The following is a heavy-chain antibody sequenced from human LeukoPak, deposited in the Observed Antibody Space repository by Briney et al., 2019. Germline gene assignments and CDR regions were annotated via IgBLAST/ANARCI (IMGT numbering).Heavy chain of an antibody. CDR3: ARDGSEKYSGSYYGGFDY. V-gene: IGHV3-30-3*01. CDR2: ISYDGSNK. D-gene: IGHD1-26*01. CDR1: GFTFSSYA. Sequence: PGGSLRLSCAASGFTFSSYAMHWVRQAPGKGLEWVAVISYDGSNKYYAVSVKGRFTISRDNSKNTLYLQMNSLRAEDTAVYYCARDGSEKYSGSYYGGFDYWGQGTLVTVSS. J-gene: IGHJ4*02.